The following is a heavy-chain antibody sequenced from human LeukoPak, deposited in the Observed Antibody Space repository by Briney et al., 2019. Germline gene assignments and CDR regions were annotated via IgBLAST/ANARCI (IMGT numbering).Heavy chain of an antibody. V-gene: IGHV3-64*01. CDR3: AREVGGYFDY. CDR1: GFTFSSYA. Sequence: PGGSLRLSCAASGFTFSSYAMHWVRQAPGKGLEYVSAISSNGGSTYYANSVKGRFTISRDNSKNTLYLQMGSLRAEGMAVYYCAREVGGYFDYWGQGTLVTVSS. CDR2: ISSNGGST. J-gene: IGHJ4*02.